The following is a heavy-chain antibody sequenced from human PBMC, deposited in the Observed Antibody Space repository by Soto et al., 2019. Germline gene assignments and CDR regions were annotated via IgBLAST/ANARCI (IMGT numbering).Heavy chain of an antibody. CDR3: ARGELGFDY. V-gene: IGHV3-21*06. CDR2: ISSDSTYI. CDR1: GFTFIGYS. J-gene: IGHJ4*02. Sequence: EVQLVESGGGLVKPGGSLRLSCAASGFTFIGYSMHWVRQAPGKGLEWVSSISSDSTYIYYADSVKGRFTISRDNATNSLYLQMNSLRADDTAVYYCARGELGFDYWGQGTLVTVSS. D-gene: IGHD7-27*01.